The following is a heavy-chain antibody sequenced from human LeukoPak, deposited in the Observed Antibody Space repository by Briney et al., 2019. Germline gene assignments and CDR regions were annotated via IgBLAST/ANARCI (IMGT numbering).Heavy chain of an antibody. V-gene: IGHV3-64*01. CDR1: GFTFGSYA. D-gene: IGHD1-20*01. J-gene: IGHJ4*02. CDR3: AKEPSPYNWNHFDY. Sequence: PGGSLRLSCAASGFTFGSYAMHWVRQAPGKGLEYVSAISSNGGSTYYANSVKGRFTISRDNSKNTLYLQMNSLRAEDTAVYYCAKEPSPYNWNHFDYWGQGTLVTVSS. CDR2: ISSNGGST.